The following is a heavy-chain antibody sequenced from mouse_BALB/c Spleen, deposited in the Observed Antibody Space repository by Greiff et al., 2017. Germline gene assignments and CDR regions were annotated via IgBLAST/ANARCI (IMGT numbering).Heavy chain of an antibody. CDR3: ARDYYGSSGY. J-gene: IGHJ2*01. D-gene: IGHD1-1*01. V-gene: IGHV7-3*02. CDR2: IRNKANGYTT. Sequence: EVQGVESGGGLVQPGGSLRLSCATSGFTFTDYYMSWVRQPPGKALEWLGFIRNKANGYTTEYSASVKGRFTISRDNSQSILYLQMNTLRAEDSATYYCARDYYGSSGYWGQGTTLTVSS. CDR1: GFTFTDYY.